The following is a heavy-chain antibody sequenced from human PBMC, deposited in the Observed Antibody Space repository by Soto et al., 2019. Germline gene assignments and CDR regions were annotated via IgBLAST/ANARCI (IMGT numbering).Heavy chain of an antibody. D-gene: IGHD4-17*01. CDR1: GFTFSSYW. CDR2: IKQDGSEK. CDR3: ARAVADYYGDYMAFDI. V-gene: IGHV3-7*01. Sequence: EVQLVESGGGLVQPGGSLRLSCAASGFTFSSYWMSWVRQAPGKGLEWVANIKQDGSEKYYVDSVKGRFTISRENAKNSLYLQMNSLRAEDTAVYYCARAVADYYGDYMAFDIWGQGTMVTVSS. J-gene: IGHJ3*02.